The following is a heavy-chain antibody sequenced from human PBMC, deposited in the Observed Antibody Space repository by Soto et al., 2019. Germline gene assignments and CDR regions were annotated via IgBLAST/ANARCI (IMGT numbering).Heavy chain of an antibody. CDR3: ARVVVPAATTN. Sequence: ETLSLTCTVSGGSISSSSYYWGWIRQPPGKGLEWTGSIYYSGSTYYNPSLKSRVTISVDTSKNQFSLKLSSVTAADTAVYYCARVVVPAATTNWGQGTLVTVSS. D-gene: IGHD2-2*01. J-gene: IGHJ4*02. V-gene: IGHV4-39*01. CDR2: IYYSGST. CDR1: GGSISSSSYY.